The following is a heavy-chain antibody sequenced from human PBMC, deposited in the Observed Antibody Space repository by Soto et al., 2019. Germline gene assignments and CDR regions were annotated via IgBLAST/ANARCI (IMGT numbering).Heavy chain of an antibody. V-gene: IGHV3-21*01. D-gene: IGHD6-13*01. CDR1: GFTFSSYS. Sequence: GGSLRLSCAASGFTFSSYSMNWVRQAPGKGLEWVSSISSSSSYIYYADSVKGRFTTSRDNAKNTVYLQMNSLRAEDTAVYYCARDEEADPWYVLDYWGLGTLVTVSS. CDR2: ISSSSSYI. CDR3: ARDEEADPWYVLDY. J-gene: IGHJ4*02.